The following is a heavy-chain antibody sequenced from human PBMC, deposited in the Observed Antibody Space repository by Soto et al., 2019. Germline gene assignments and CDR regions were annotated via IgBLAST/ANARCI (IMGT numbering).Heavy chain of an antibody. D-gene: IGHD1-26*01. J-gene: IGHJ6*02. Sequence: ASVKVSCKASGYTFTSSYMHWVRQAPGQGLEWMGIINPSGGSTSYAQKFQGRVTMTRDTSTSTVYMELSSLRSEDTAVYYCAKRGSYFGSLYAYYGMDVWGQGTTVTVSS. V-gene: IGHV1-46*01. CDR1: GYTFTSSY. CDR2: INPSGGST. CDR3: AKRGSYFGSLYAYYGMDV.